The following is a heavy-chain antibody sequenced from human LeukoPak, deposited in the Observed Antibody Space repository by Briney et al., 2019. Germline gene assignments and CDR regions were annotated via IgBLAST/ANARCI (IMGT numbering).Heavy chain of an antibody. CDR1: GGSISSTSYY. Sequence: SETLSLTCTVSGGSISSTSYYWGWIRQPPGKGLEWIGSIYYSGSTYYNPSLKSRVAISADRSKNQFSLKLSSVTAADTAVYYCAVSAAALFDPWGQGTLVTVSS. CDR2: IYYSGST. D-gene: IGHD6-13*01. V-gene: IGHV4-39*07. CDR3: AVSAAALFDP. J-gene: IGHJ5*02.